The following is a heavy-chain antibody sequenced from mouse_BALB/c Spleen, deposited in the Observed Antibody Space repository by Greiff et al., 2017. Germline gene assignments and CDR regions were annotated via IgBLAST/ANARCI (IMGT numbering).Heavy chain of an antibody. CDR3: AREKGLYGSFAY. V-gene: IGHV5-4*02. D-gene: IGHD1-1*01. CDR1: GFTFSDYY. J-gene: IGHJ3*01. Sequence: DVKLVESGGGLVKPGGSLKLSCAASGFTFSDYYMYWVRQTPEKRLEWVATISDGGSYTYYPDSVKGRFTISRDNAKNNLYLQMSSLKSEDTAMYYCAREKGLYGSFAYWGQGTLVTVSA. CDR2: ISDGGSYT.